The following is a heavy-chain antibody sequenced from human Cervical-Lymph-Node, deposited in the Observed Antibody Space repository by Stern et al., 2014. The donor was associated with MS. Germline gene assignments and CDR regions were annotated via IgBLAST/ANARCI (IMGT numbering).Heavy chain of an antibody. Sequence: VQLVESGAEVRKPGASVKVSCKASGYTFTSFGISWVRPSPGQGLEWRGWISGYHGETNYSTKFQVRVILPTDTSTSPAYMDRTSLRSDDTAMYYCARGPYCSSTSCYTNGYYFYGLDVWGQGTTVTVSS. J-gene: IGHJ6*02. CDR3: ARGPYCSSTSCYTNGYYFYGLDV. CDR2: ISGYHGET. V-gene: IGHV1-18*01. D-gene: IGHD2-2*02. CDR1: GYTFTSFG.